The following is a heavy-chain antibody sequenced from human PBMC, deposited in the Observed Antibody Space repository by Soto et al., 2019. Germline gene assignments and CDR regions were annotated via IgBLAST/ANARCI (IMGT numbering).Heavy chain of an antibody. V-gene: IGHV3-23*01. Sequence: GGSLRLSCAASGFTFSSYAMSWVRQAPGKGLEWVSAISGSGGSTYYADSVKGRFTISRDNSKNTLYLQMNSLRAEDTAVYYCAKVGRDESYYDILTGSLVSRYYYYYMDVWGKGTTVTVSS. CDR3: AKVGRDESYYDILTGSLVSRYYYYYMDV. D-gene: IGHD3-9*01. J-gene: IGHJ6*03. CDR2: ISGSGGST. CDR1: GFTFSSYA.